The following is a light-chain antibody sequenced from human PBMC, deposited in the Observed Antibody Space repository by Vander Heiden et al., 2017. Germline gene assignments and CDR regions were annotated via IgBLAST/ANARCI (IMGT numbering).Light chain of an antibody. Sequence: EIQLTPSPSSLSASIEDRVSIACRTSQTIRDYVNWFQQKAAKAPKLLIYAATRLQSGVPSRFSGSGSGTDFTLTISSLQPEDIAVYYCQQSYSTPLTFGGGTRVEI. CDR2: AAT. CDR3: QQSYSTPLT. J-gene: IGKJ4*01. V-gene: IGKV1-39*01. CDR1: QTIRDY.